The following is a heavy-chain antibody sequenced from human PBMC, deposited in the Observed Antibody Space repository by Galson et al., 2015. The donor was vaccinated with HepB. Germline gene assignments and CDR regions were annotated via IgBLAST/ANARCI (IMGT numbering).Heavy chain of an antibody. CDR2: ISYDGSNK. Sequence: SLRLSCAASGFTFSSYAMRWVRQAPGKGLEWVAVISYDGSNKYYADSVKGRFTISRDNSKNTLYLQMNSLRAEDTAVYYCARVIGIQLWKPLVYWGQGTLVTVSS. CDR1: GFTFSSYA. CDR3: ARVIGIQLWKPLVY. J-gene: IGHJ4*02. D-gene: IGHD5-18*01. V-gene: IGHV3-30*04.